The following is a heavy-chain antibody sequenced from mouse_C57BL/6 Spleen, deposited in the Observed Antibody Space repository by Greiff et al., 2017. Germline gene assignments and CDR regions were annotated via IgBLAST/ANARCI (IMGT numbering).Heavy chain of an antibody. CDR1: GYTFTSYW. V-gene: IGHV1-55*01. Sequence: VLLVESGAELVKPGASVKMSCKASGYTFTSYWITWVKQRPGQGLEWIGDIYPGSGSTNYNEKFKSKATLTVDTSSSTAYMQLSSLTSEDSAVYYCARSTYYDYEGFAYWGQGTLVTVSA. D-gene: IGHD2-4*01. CDR2: IYPGSGST. J-gene: IGHJ3*01. CDR3: ARSTYYDYEGFAY.